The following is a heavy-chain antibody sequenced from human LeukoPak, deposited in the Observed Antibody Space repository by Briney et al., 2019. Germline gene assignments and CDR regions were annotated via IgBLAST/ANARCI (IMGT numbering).Heavy chain of an antibody. CDR2: IYTSGST. CDR1: GGSISSYY. D-gene: IGHD3-3*01. Sequence: PSETLSLTCTVSGGSISSYYWSWIRQPAGKGLEWIGRIYTSGSTNYNPSLKGRVTMSVDTSKNQFSLKLSSVTAADTAVYYCAGYDFWSGHYPEAFDIWGQGTMVTVSS. CDR3: AGYDFWSGHYPEAFDI. J-gene: IGHJ3*02. V-gene: IGHV4-4*07.